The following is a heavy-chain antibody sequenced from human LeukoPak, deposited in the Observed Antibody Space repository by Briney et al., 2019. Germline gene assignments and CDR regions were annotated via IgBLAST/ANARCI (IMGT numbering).Heavy chain of an antibody. Sequence: GASVKASCKASGNTFTGYYMHWVRQAPGQGLEWMGWINPNSGGTNYAQKFQGRVTMTRDTSISTAYMELSRLRSDDTAVYYCARDPYYYDSSGYEDYWGQGTLVTVSS. D-gene: IGHD3-22*01. V-gene: IGHV1-2*02. J-gene: IGHJ4*02. CDR1: GNTFTGYY. CDR3: ARDPYYYDSSGYEDY. CDR2: INPNSGGT.